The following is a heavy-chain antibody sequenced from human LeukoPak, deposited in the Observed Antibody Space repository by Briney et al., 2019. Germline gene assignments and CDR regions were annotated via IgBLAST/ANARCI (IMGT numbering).Heavy chain of an antibody. CDR3: ARVAIIVIVTEPLLDY. CDR1: GFTFSSYV. CDR2: ISGSGDST. J-gene: IGHJ4*02. Sequence: GGSLRLSCAASGFTFSSYVMSWVRQAPGKGLEWVSAISGSGDSTDYADSVKGRFTISRDNSKNTLYLQMNSLRAEDTAIYYCARVAIIVIVTEPLLDYWGQGTLVTVSS. V-gene: IGHV3-23*01. D-gene: IGHD2-21*02.